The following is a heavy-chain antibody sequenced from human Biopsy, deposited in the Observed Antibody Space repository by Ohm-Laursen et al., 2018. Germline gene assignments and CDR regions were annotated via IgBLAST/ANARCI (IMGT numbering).Heavy chain of an antibody. CDR3: ATKLTGYFHH. CDR1: GGTFSNYG. D-gene: IGHD3-9*01. Sequence: GSSVKVSCKAPGGTFSNYGVNWVRQAPGQGLEWLGGNIPILGTGNYAQKFQDRVTVAADTSTSTATMELRSLRSDDTAVYYCATKLTGYFHHWGQGTLVIVSS. V-gene: IGHV1-69*06. CDR2: NIPILGTG. J-gene: IGHJ1*01.